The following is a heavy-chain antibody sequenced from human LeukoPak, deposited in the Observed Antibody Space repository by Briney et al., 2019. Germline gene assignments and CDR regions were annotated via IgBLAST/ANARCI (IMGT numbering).Heavy chain of an antibody. CDR1: GFSLPTNGMR. V-gene: IGHV2-70*04. J-gene: IGHJ4*02. Sequence: SGPTLVNPTQTLTLTCTFSGFSLPTNGMRVSWIRQTPGKALEWLARIDWDDNKFYSTSLKTRLTISKDTSRNQVVLTMTNMDPVDTATYYCARTPRGTCYDYWGQGTLVTASS. CDR2: IDWDDNK. CDR3: ARTPRGTCYDY. D-gene: IGHD2-15*01.